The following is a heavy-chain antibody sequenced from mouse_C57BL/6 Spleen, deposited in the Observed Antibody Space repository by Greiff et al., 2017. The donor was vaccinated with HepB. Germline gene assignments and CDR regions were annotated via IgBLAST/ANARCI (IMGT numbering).Heavy chain of an antibody. J-gene: IGHJ3*01. V-gene: IGHV1-55*01. CDR1: GYTFTSYW. CDR3: ARRGDYGSSWGFAY. CDR2: IYPGSGST. Sequence: VQLQQPGAELVKPGASVKMSCKASGYTFTSYWITWVKQRPGQGLEWIGDIYPGSGSTNYNEKFKSKATLTVDTSSRTAYMQLSSLTSEDSAVYYCARRGDYGSSWGFAYWGQGTLVTVSA. D-gene: IGHD1-1*01.